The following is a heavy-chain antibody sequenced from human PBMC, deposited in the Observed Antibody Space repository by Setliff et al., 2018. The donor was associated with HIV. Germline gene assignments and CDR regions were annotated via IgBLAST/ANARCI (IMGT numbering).Heavy chain of an antibody. CDR1: GYTFISYD. D-gene: IGHD7-27*01. CDR2: MNPNSGNT. Sequence: ASVKVSCKVSGYTFISYDINWVRQATGQGLEWMGWMNPNSGNTGYAQKFQGRVTMTRNTSISTAYMELSSLRSEDTAVYYCVSRGVGTRVDYWGQGTLVTVSS. J-gene: IGHJ4*02. CDR3: VSRGVGTRVDY. V-gene: IGHV1-8*02.